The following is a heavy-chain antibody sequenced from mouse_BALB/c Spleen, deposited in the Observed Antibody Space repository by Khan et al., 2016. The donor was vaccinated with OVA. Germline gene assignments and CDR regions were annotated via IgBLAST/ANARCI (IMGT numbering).Heavy chain of an antibody. CDR2: TNPTNGRT. Sequence: VQLQESGAELVKAGASVKMSCKASGYTFTSYWMHWVKQRLGQGLEWFAETNPTNGRTYYNEKFKSKATLTVDKSSSPAYMLLSGPPFEDSAVYYCARSKKIVATYFDYWGQGTTLTVSS. V-gene: IGHV1S81*02. CDR1: GYTFTSYW. CDR3: ARSKKIVATYFDY. D-gene: IGHD1-1*01. J-gene: IGHJ2*01.